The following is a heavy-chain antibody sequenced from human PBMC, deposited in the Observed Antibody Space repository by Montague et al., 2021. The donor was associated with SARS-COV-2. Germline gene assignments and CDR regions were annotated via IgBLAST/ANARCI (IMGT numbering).Heavy chain of an antibody. CDR2: INHIGST. V-gene: IGHV4-59*01. J-gene: IGHJ5*02. CDR1: GXSMSGYY. CDR3: ARASVTMFRGGIWYRWFDP. Sequence: SETLSLTCSVPGXSMSGYYWSWIRQPPGKGLEWIAYINHIGSTNHNPSLMSRVTISVDASKNQFSLKLKSMTPADTAVYYCARASVTMFRGGIWYRWFDPWGQGTLVTVSS. D-gene: IGHD3-10*01.